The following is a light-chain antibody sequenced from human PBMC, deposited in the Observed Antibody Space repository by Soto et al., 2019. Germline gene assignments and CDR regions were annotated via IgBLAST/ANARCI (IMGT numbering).Light chain of an antibody. CDR2: GAS. CDR3: QQYNNWPPWT. Sequence: EIVMTQSPATLSVSPGERATLSCRASQSVSSNLAWYQQKPGQAPRLLIYGASTRATGIPARFSGSGSGTEFTLTISSLQSEDFGVYYCQQYNNWPPWTFGQRTKVDSK. V-gene: IGKV3-15*01. J-gene: IGKJ1*01. CDR1: QSVSSN.